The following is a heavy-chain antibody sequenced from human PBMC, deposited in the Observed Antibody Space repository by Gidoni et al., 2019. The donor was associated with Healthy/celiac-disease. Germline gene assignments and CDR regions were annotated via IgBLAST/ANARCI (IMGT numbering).Heavy chain of an antibody. V-gene: IGHV3-11*01. D-gene: IGHD3-10*01. CDR3: AGGEELLWFGELTQFDY. CDR2: IISSGSII. CDR1: GFTFSAYY. Sequence: QVQLVESGGGFVKPGGSLRLSCAASGFTFSAYYMSWIRQAPGKGLEWVSYIISSGSIIYYADYVKGRFTISRDNAKNSLYRQMKSLRAEDTAGYYCAGGEELLWFGELTQFDYWGQGTLVTVSS. J-gene: IGHJ4*02.